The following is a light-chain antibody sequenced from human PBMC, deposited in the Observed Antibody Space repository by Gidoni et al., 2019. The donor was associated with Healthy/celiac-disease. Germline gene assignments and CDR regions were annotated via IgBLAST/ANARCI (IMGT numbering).Light chain of an antibody. CDR3: QQYNSYST. V-gene: IGKV1-5*03. CDR1: QSISSC. CDR2: KAS. J-gene: IGKJ2*01. Sequence: DIQKTPSPSTLSAAVGDRVTITGRASQSISSCLAWYQQKPGKAPKLLISKASSLESGVPSRFSGSGSGTDFTLTISRLQPDDFATYCCQQYNSYSTFGQGTKLEIK.